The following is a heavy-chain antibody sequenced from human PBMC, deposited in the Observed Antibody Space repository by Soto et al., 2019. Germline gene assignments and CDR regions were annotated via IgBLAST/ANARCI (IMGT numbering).Heavy chain of an antibody. CDR1: GFTFNIYN. CDR2: ISGSGSAK. CDR3: ARSNILRFLEGLMEPSQFYAMDV. Sequence: GVSLSLSCTASGFTFNIYNMNWVRQAPGKGLEWVSYISGSGSAKIYADSVEGRFTISRDNDKNSLYLQMNSLRDEDTAVYYCARSNILRFLEGLMEPSQFYAMDVWGQGTKVTVSS. V-gene: IGHV3-48*02. J-gene: IGHJ6*02. D-gene: IGHD3-3*01.